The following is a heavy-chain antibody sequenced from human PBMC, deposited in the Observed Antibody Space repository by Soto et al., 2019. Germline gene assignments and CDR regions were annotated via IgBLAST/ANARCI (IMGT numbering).Heavy chain of an antibody. V-gene: IGHV3-23*01. CDR3: AKVSLGAPSFAEYHYYGLDV. J-gene: IGHJ6*02. CDR1: GFTFSSYA. D-gene: IGHD1-26*01. Sequence: HPGGSLRLSCAASGFTFSSYAMTWVRQGPEKGMEWVSAIHGCGDGTNYADSVKGRFTITRDNSKSTLYMEVHSLRAEATAIYYCAKVSLGAPSFAEYHYYGLDVWGQGTTVTVSS. CDR2: IHGCGDGT.